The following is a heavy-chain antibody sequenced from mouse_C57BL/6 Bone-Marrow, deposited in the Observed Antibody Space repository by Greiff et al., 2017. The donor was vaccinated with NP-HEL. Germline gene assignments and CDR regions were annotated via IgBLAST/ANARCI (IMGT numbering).Heavy chain of an antibody. CDR1: GYTFTSYW. Sequence: QVQLQQPGAELVRPGSSVKLSCKASGYTFTSYWMHWVKQRPIQGLEWIGNIDPSDSETHYNQKFKDKATLTVDKSSSTAYMQLSSLTSEDSAVYYCARSGDGPHYFDDWGQGTTLTVAS. CDR3: ARSGDGPHYFDD. J-gene: IGHJ2*01. CDR2: IDPSDSET. V-gene: IGHV1-52*01. D-gene: IGHD2-3*01.